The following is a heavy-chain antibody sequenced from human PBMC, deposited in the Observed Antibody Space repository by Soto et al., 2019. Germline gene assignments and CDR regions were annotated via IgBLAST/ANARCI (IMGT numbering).Heavy chain of an antibody. CDR3: ARRYGSAIDY. CDR2: IYYSGST. V-gene: IGHV4-59*08. Sequence: QVQLQESGPGLVKPSETLSLTCTVSGGIISSWYWSWIRQPPGKGLEWIGYIYYSGSTNCNPSLKSRVTISVDTSKNQFSLKLSSVTAADTAVYYCARRYGSAIDYWGQGTLVTVSS. CDR1: GGIISSWY. J-gene: IGHJ4*02. D-gene: IGHD1-26*01.